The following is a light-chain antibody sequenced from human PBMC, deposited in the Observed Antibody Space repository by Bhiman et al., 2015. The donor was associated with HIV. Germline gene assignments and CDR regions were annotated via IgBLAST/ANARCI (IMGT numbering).Light chain of an antibody. CDR3: AAWDDRLSGWV. CDR2: DVI. V-gene: IGLV2-14*03. J-gene: IGLJ3*02. CDR1: SSDVGAYNF. Sequence: QSALTQPASVSGSPGQSITISCTGTSSDVGAYNFVSWYQQHPGKAPKLMIFDVINRPSGVSDRFSGSKSGTSASLAISGLRSEDEADYYCAAWDDRLSGWVFGGGTKADRP.